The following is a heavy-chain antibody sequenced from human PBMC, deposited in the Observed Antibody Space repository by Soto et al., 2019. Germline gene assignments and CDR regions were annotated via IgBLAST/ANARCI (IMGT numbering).Heavy chain of an antibody. CDR1: GYFIGAGGYY. V-gene: IGHV4-31*02. Sequence: SETLSLTCFVSGYFIGAGGYYWSWIRHHPGKGLEWIGSFYSSGSIIYNPSLRSRVSISGDMSTNQFSMSLTSVTAADTARYYCARMYSSGSGWFHPWGQGTLVTVS. J-gene: IGHJ5*02. D-gene: IGHD6-19*01. CDR3: ARMYSSGSGWFHP. CDR2: FYSSGSI.